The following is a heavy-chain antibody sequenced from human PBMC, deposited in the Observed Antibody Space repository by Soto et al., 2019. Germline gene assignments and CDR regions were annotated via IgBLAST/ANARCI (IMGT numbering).Heavy chain of an antibody. CDR1: GYFIGAGGYY. V-gene: IGHV4-31*02. Sequence: SETLSLTCFVSGYFIGAGGYYWSWIRHHPGKGLEWIGSFYSSGSIIYNPSLRSRVSISGDMSTNQFSMSLTSVTAADTARYYCARMYSSGSGWFHPWGQGTLVTVS. J-gene: IGHJ5*02. D-gene: IGHD6-19*01. CDR3: ARMYSSGSGWFHP. CDR2: FYSSGSI.